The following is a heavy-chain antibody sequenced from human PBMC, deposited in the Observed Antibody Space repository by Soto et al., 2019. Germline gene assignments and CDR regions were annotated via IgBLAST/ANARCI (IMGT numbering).Heavy chain of an antibody. V-gene: IGHV4-39*01. J-gene: IGHJ6*03. D-gene: IGHD6-6*01. CDR3: ARLISSSPASYYYYMDV. CDR2: IYYSGST. Sequence: SETLSLTCTVSGGSISSSSYYWGWIRQPPGKGLEWIGSIYYSGSTYYNPSLKSRVTISVDTSKNQFSLKLSSVTAADTAVYYFARLISSSPASYYYYMDVWGKGTTVTVSS. CDR1: GGSISSSSYY.